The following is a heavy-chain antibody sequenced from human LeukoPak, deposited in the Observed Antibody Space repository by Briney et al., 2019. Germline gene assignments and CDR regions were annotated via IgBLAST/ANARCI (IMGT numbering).Heavy chain of an antibody. CDR3: AKGQTMVRGVIIKGDAFDI. CDR1: GFSLTTYG. CDR2: IWYDGSRK. D-gene: IGHD3-10*01. J-gene: IGHJ3*02. Sequence: GRSLRLSCAASGFSLTTYGTHWLRQAPGKGLEWVAVIWYDGSRKFYGDSVKGRFTVSRDTFENTMYLQMNSLRAEDTAVYYCAKGQTMVRGVIIKGDAFDIWGQGTMVTVSS. V-gene: IGHV3-33*06.